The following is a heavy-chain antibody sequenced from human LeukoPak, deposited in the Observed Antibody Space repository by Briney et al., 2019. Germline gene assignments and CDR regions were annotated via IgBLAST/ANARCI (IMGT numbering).Heavy chain of an antibody. J-gene: IGHJ4*02. CDR2: MNPNSGNT. CDR3: VRAAAGTLDY. Sequence: ASVKVSCKASGYTFTSYDINWVRQATGQGLEWMGWMNPNSGNTGYAQKVQGRVTMTRNTSISTAYMELSSLRSEDTAVYYCVRAAAGTLDYWGQGTLVTISS. V-gene: IGHV1-8*01. D-gene: IGHD6-13*01. CDR1: GYTFTSYD.